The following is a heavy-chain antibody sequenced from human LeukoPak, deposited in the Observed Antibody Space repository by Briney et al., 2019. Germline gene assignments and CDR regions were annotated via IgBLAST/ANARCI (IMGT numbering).Heavy chain of an antibody. V-gene: IGHV3-66*01. CDR3: ARDSSGYYGFDY. Sequence: GGSLRLSCAASGFTFSSYAMSWVRQAPGKGLEWVSVIYSGGSTYYADSVKGRFTISRDNSKNTLYLQMNSLRAEDTAVYYCARDSSGYYGFDYWGQGTLVTVSS. J-gene: IGHJ4*02. CDR2: IYSGGST. D-gene: IGHD3-22*01. CDR1: GFTFSSYA.